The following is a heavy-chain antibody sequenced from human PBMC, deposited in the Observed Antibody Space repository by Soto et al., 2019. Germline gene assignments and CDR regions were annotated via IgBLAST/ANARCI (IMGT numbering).Heavy chain of an antibody. CDR3: ARDNFDVVVPGDAFDI. D-gene: IGHD2-2*01. CDR1: GYTFTSYG. V-gene: IGHV1-18*01. CDR2: ISAYNGNT. Sequence: ASVKVSCKASGYTFTSYGISWVRQAPGQGLEWMGWISAYNGNTNYAQKLQGRVTMTTDTSTSTAYMELRSLRSDDTAVYYCARDNFDVVVPGDAFDIWGQGTMVTVSS. J-gene: IGHJ3*02.